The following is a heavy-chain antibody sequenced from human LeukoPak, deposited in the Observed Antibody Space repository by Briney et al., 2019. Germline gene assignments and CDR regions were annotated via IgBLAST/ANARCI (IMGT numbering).Heavy chain of an antibody. J-gene: IGHJ4*02. V-gene: IGHV4-39*01. CDR2: IYYSGRT. CDR1: GGSISSTNYY. D-gene: IGHD3-9*01. Sequence: SETLSLTCTVSGGSISSTNYYWGWIRQPPGKGLEWIGNIYYSGRTYYNPSLKSRVTISVDTSKNQFSLKLSSVTAADTAVYYCARLYHDILTGYYYFDYWGQGTLVTVSS. CDR3: ARLYHDILTGYYYFDY.